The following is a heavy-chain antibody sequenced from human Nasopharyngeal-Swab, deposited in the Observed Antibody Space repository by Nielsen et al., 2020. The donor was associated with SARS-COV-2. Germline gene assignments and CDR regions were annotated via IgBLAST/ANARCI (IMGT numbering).Heavy chain of an antibody. V-gene: IGHV3-21*01. CDR2: ISSSSNYI. Sequence: GESLKISCVTSGFTFNMYSMHWVRQAPGKGLEWVSSISSSSNYIYYGDSVKGRFTISRDNAKNSLYLQMNSLRAEDTAVYYCARDSLCSSTSCSSTYYYGMDVWGQGTTVTVSS. CDR1: GFTFNMYS. CDR3: ARDSLCSSTSCSSTYYYGMDV. D-gene: IGHD2-2*01. J-gene: IGHJ6*02.